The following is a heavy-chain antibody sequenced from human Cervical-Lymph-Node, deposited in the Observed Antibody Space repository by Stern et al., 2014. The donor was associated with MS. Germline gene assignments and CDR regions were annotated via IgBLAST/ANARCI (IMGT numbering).Heavy chain of an antibody. CDR1: GYTFTSYG. D-gene: IGHD1-26*01. J-gene: IGHJ4*02. CDR3: ARGGGVGAEDY. V-gene: IGHV1-18*04. Sequence: QVQLVQSGAEVKKPGASVKVSCKASGYTFTSYGISWVRQAPGQGLEWMGWISAYNGNTNYAKKLQGRVPMTTDTSTSQGFTERGSLRSNDTAVYYGARGGGVGAEDYWGQGTLVTVSS. CDR2: ISAYNGNT.